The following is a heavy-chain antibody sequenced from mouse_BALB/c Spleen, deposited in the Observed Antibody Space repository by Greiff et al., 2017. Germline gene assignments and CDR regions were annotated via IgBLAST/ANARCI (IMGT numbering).Heavy chain of an antibody. CDR2: INPSNGGT. CDR1: GYTFTSYY. D-gene: IGHD3-3*01. CDR3: TRRDHAMDY. J-gene: IGHJ4*01. Sequence: VQLQQSGAELVKPGASVKLSCKASGYTFTSYYMYWVKQRPGQGLEWIGEINPSNGGTNFNEKFKSKATLTVDKSSSTAYMQLSSLTSEDSAVYYGTRRDHAMDYWGQGTSVTVSS. V-gene: IGHV1S81*02.